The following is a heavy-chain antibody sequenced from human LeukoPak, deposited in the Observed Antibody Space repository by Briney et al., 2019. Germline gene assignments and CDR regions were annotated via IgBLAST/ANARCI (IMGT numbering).Heavy chain of an antibody. CDR3: ASLSFGELSD. V-gene: IGHV4-38-2*01. CDR1: GYSISSGYY. CDR2: ISHSGRT. D-gene: IGHD3-10*01. J-gene: IGHJ4*02. Sequence: SETLSLTCAVSGYSISSGYYWGWIRHPPGKGLEWIGSISHSGRTYYNPSLKSRVTMSVDTSKNQFSLRLSSVTAADTAVYYCASLSFGELSDWGRGTLVTVSS.